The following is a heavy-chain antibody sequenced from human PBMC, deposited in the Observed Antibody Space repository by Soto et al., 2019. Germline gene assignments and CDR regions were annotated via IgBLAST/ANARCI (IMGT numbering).Heavy chain of an antibody. V-gene: IGHV4-59*01. Sequence: QVQLQESGPGLVKPSETLSLTCTVSGGSISSYYWSWIRQPPGKGLEWIGFIIYSGSTSYNPSLKSRVTISIDTSEYQFSLKLNSVTAADTAVYYCASMIGDPVLSFDSWGRGTLVAVSS. CDR2: IIYSGST. J-gene: IGHJ5*01. CDR3: ASMIGDPVLSFDS. CDR1: GGSISSYY. D-gene: IGHD3-10*02.